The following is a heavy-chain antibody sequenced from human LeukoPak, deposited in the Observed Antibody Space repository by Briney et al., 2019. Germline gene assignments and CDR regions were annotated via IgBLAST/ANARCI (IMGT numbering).Heavy chain of an antibody. J-gene: IGHJ5*01. Sequence: SETLSLTCTVSGGSVTRGGYYWSWIRQLPGKGLEWIGYIYYSGSTYYNPSLKSRVSISTDTSGNQFSLKLGSVTAADTAVYYCARDRDSYWFDSWGQGTLVTVSS. CDR1: GGSVTRGGYY. CDR3: ARDRDSYWFDS. V-gene: IGHV4-31*03. D-gene: IGHD5-24*01. CDR2: IYYSGST.